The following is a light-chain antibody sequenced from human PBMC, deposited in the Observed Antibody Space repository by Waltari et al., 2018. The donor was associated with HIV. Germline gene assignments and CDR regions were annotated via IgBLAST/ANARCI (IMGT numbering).Light chain of an antibody. CDR2: YDS. V-gene: IGLV3-21*01. CDR1: NIGNKN. CDR3: QVWDSSSVVV. J-gene: IGLJ2*01. Sequence: SYVLTQPPSVSVAPGKTARITCGGNNIGNKNVHWYQQKPGQAPVLVIYYDSDRPSGSPERFSGSNSGNTATLTISRVEARDEADYHCQVWDSSSVVVFGGGTKLTVL.